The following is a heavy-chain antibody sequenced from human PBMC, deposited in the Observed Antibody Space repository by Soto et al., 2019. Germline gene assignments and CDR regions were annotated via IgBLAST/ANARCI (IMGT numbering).Heavy chain of an antibody. J-gene: IGHJ6*02. D-gene: IGHD6-13*01. CDR2: IRSKAYGGTT. Sequence: GGSLRLSCTASGFTFSDYAMSWVRQAPGKGLEWVGFIRSKAYGGTTEYAASVKGRFTISRDDSKSIAYLQMNSLKTEDTAVYYCTTAGYSSSWYVVDVWGQGTTVTDSS. CDR3: TTAGYSSSWYVVDV. CDR1: GFTFSDYA. V-gene: IGHV3-49*04.